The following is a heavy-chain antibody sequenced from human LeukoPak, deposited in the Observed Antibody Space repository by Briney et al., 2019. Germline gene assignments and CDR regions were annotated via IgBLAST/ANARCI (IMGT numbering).Heavy chain of an antibody. J-gene: IGHJ4*02. Sequence: ASVKVSCKVSGYTLTELSMHWVRQAPGKGLEWMGGFDPEDGETIYAQKFQGRVTMTEDTSTDTAYMELSSLRSEGTAVYYCATVAFGGVIVLDYWGQGTLVTVSS. CDR2: FDPEDGET. CDR3: ATVAFGGVIVLDY. CDR1: GYTLTELS. D-gene: IGHD3-16*02. V-gene: IGHV1-24*01.